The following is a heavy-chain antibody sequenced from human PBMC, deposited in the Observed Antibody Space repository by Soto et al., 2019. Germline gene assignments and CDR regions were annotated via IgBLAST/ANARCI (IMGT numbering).Heavy chain of an antibody. CDR1: GYTFTSYD. CDR3: ARAGVGQLRYYYYYYMDV. D-gene: IGHD6-6*01. CDR2: MNPNSGNT. V-gene: IGHV1-8*01. J-gene: IGHJ6*03. Sequence: GASVKVSCKASGYTFTSYDINWVRQATGQGLEWMGWMNPNSGNTGYAQKFQGRVTMTRNTSISTAYMELSSLRSEDTALYYCARAGVGQLRYYYYYYMDVWGKGTTVTVSS.